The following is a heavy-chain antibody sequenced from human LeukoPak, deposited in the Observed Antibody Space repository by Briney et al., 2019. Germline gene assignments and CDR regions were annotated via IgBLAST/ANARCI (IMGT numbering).Heavy chain of an antibody. J-gene: IGHJ4*02. CDR1: GYILTTYF. CDR3: ARVRGHGDMIDS. D-gene: IGHD3-10*01. CDR2: INPSGGTT. Sequence: ASVKVSCKASGYILTTYFMHWVRQAPGQGLEWLGFINPSGGTTGYSQKFQGRVTMTRDTSTNKVYMSLSSLRSEDTAVYYCARVRGHGDMIDSWGQGTLVTVSS. V-gene: IGHV1-46*01.